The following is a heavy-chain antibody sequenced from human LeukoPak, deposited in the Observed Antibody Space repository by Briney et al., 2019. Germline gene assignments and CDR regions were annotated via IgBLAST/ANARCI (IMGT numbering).Heavy chain of an antibody. CDR2: ISRDGNNK. V-gene: IGHV3-30*18. CDR3: ANHLACGSTSCPPFDY. J-gene: IGHJ4*02. Sequence: GGSLRLSCAASGFDFSNYGIHWVRQAPGKRLEWVALISRDGNNKFYADSVKGRFAISRDNSKNTLYLQMNSLRAEDTAVYYCANHLACGSTSCPPFDYWGQGTLVTVSS. CDR1: GFDFSNYG. D-gene: IGHD2-2*01.